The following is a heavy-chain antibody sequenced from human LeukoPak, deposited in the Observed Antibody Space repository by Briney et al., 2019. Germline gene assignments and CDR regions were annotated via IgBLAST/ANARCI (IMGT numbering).Heavy chain of an antibody. D-gene: IGHD2-2*01. V-gene: IGHV4-31*03. CDR3: ARGIVVVPAALRYFDY. CDR1: GGSISSGGYY. J-gene: IGHJ4*02. Sequence: PSETLSLTCTVSGGSISSGGYYWSWIRQHPGKGLEWLGYIYFSGSTYYNPSLKSRVTISVDTSKNQFSLKLSSVTAADTAVYYCARGIVVVPAALRYFDYWGQGTLVTVSS. CDR2: IYFSGST.